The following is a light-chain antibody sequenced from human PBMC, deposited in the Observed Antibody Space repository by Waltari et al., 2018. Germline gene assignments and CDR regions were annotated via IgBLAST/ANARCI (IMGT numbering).Light chain of an antibody. J-gene: IGLJ1*01. CDR2: DVS. CDR1: SSDIGGHHY. V-gene: IGLV2-14*03. CDR3: SAYTSSSSRV. Sequence: QSALTQPASVSGSPGQSITISCTGTSSDIGGHHYVSWYQQHPGKAPKLMIYDVSKRFSGISNRFSGSKSANTASLTISGLQAEDEADYYCSAYTSSSSRVFGTGTGVTVL.